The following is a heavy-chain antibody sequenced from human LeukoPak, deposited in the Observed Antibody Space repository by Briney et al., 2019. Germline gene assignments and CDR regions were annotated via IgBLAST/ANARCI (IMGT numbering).Heavy chain of an antibody. CDR3: ARDGEYGTGSYYRGCFDY. Sequence: ASVKVSCKASGYPFTAFYIHWVRQAPGQGLEWMGWIHPRSGETNYAYKFRGRVTMTGDTSISTTYMDLGSLGSDDTAVYYCARDGEYGTGSYYRGCFDYWGQGTLVTVSS. J-gene: IGHJ4*02. V-gene: IGHV1-2*02. CDR1: GYPFTAFY. CDR2: IHPRSGET. D-gene: IGHD3-10*01.